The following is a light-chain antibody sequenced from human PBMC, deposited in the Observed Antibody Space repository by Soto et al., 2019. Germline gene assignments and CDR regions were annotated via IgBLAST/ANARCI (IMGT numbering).Light chain of an antibody. J-gene: IGKJ1*01. CDR2: DAS. Sequence: DIQMTQSPSTLSASVGYRFTITCRARQSVGGTLAWYQQKPGQAPKLLIYDASSLESGVPSRFSGSGSGTEFTLTINSLQPDDFATYYCQQYHIYSGTFGQGTKVDIK. CDR3: QQYHIYSGT. CDR1: QSVGGT. V-gene: IGKV1-5*01.